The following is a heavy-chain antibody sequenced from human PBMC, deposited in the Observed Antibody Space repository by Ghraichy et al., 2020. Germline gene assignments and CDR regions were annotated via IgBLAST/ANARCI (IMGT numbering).Heavy chain of an antibody. J-gene: IGHJ5*02. CDR2: IYTSGST. D-gene: IGHD1-26*01. CDR3: ARLGRTWFDP. Sequence: SETLSLTCTVSGGSISSYYWSWIRQPPGKGLEWIGYIYTSGSTNYNPSLKSRVTISVDTSKNQFSLKLSSVTAADTAVYYCARLGRTWFDPWGQGTLVTVSS. CDR1: GGSISSYY. V-gene: IGHV4-4*09.